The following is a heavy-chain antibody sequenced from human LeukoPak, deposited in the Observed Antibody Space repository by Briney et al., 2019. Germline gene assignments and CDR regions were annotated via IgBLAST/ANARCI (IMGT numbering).Heavy chain of an antibody. CDR3: VGYSSSPLDY. Sequence: GGSLRLSCSASGFTFSSYAMHWVRQAPGKGLEYVSAISSNGGSTYYADSVKGRFTIFRDNSKNTLYLQMSSLRAEDTAVYYCVGYSSSPLDYWGQGTLATVSS. J-gene: IGHJ4*02. V-gene: IGHV3-64D*06. D-gene: IGHD6-13*01. CDR1: GFTFSSYA. CDR2: ISSNGGST.